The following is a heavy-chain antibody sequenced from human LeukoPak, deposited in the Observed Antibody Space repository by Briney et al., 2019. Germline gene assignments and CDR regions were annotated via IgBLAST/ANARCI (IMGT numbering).Heavy chain of an antibody. Sequence: SVKVSCKASGGTFSSYTISWVRQAPGQGLEWMGRIIPILGIANYAQKFQGRVTITADKSTSTAYMELSSLRSEDTAVYYCATGSVVPAAILAFDIWGQGTMVTVSS. CDR2: IIPILGIA. CDR1: GGTFSSYT. V-gene: IGHV1-69*02. CDR3: ATGSVVPAAILAFDI. D-gene: IGHD2-2*01. J-gene: IGHJ3*02.